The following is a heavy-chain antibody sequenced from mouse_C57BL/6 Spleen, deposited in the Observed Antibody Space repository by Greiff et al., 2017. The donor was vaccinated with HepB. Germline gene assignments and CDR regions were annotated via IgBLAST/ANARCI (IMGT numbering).Heavy chain of an antibody. D-gene: IGHD2-3*01. V-gene: IGHV5-17*01. CDR2: ISSGSSTI. J-gene: IGHJ2*01. CDR3: ARPGDGYYPYFDY. Sequence: EVHLVESGGGLVKPGGSLKLSCAASGFTFSDYGMHWVRQAPEKGLEWVAYISSGSSTIYYADTVKGRFTISRDNAKNTLFLQMTSLRSEDTAMYYCARPGDGYYPYFDYWGQGTTLTVSS. CDR1: GFTFSDYG.